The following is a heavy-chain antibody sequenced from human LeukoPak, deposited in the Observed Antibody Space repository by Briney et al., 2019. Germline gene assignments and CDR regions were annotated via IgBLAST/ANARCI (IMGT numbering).Heavy chain of an antibody. CDR2: IYYSGST. D-gene: IGHD3-22*01. CDR1: GASISSYY. J-gene: IGHJ3*02. V-gene: IGHV4-59*01. Sequence: SETLSLTCTVSGASISSYYWNWIRQPPGKGLEWIGYIYYSGSTNYNPSLKSRVTISVDTSKNQFSLKLSSVTAADTAVYYCARDSVYDSSGYDAFDIWGQGTMVTVSS. CDR3: ARDSVYDSSGYDAFDI.